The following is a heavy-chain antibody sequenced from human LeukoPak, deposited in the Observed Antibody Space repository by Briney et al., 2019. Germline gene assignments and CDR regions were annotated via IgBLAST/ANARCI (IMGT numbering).Heavy chain of an antibody. CDR2: IYTSGST. Sequence: SETLSLTCTVSGSSVSSGSYYWSWIRQPAGKGLEWIGHIYTSGSTNHNPSLKSRVTISVDTSKNQFFLKLSSVTAADTAVYYCASDRGAAGGRRGAFDIWGQGTMVTVSS. CDR3: ASDRGAAGGRRGAFDI. J-gene: IGHJ3*02. V-gene: IGHV4-61*09. D-gene: IGHD6-13*01. CDR1: GSSVSSGSYY.